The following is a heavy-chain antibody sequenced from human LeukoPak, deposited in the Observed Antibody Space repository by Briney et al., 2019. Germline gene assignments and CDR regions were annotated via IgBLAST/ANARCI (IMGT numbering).Heavy chain of an antibody. D-gene: IGHD3-16*01. CDR2: VYNSGDT. CDR3: ARLKLGAYFDL. V-gene: IGHV4-59*08. J-gene: IGHJ2*01. Sequence: SETLSLTCSVSGGSISTYYWSWIRQSPGKGLEWVGYVYNSGDTGKNPSLKSRVTILLDTSKNQCSLKLTSVSAADTAVYYCARLKLGAYFDLWGRGTLVTVSS. CDR1: GGSISTYY.